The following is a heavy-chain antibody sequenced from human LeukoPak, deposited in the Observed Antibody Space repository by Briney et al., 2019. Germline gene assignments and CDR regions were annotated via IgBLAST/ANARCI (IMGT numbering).Heavy chain of an antibody. CDR1: GFTFNSYG. D-gene: IGHD6-19*01. V-gene: IGHV3-30*03. CDR2: ISYDGNDK. Sequence: GGSLRLSCAASGFTFNSYGMHWVRQAPGKGLEWVAVISYDGNDKFYRDSVKGRFTISRDNSKNTLYLQMNSLRAEDTAVYYCAREARSGWYQLDYWGQGTLVTVSS. J-gene: IGHJ4*02. CDR3: AREARSGWYQLDY.